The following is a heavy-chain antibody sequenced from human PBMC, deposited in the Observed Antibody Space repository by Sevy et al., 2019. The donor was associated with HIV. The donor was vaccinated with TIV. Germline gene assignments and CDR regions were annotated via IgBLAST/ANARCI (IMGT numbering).Heavy chain of an antibody. D-gene: IGHD2-15*01. CDR3: ATVGLRYCSGSSSYQGDWFDP. V-gene: IGHV1-24*01. CDR2: FDPRYGET. J-gene: IGHJ5*02. CDR1: GYTLTKLS. Sequence: ASVKVSCKVSGYTLTKLSIHWVRQAAGKGLEWMGEFDPRYGETIYAQRFQGRLTMTEDTSPETAFMELSSLSSDDTAMYYCATVGLRYCSGSSSYQGDWFDPWGQGTLVTVSS.